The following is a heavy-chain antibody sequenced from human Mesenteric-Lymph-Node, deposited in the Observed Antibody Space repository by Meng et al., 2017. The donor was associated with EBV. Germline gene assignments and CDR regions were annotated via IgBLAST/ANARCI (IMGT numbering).Heavy chain of an antibody. D-gene: IGHD3/OR15-3a*01. J-gene: IGHJ4*02. CDR1: GFTFTSFH. Sequence: QVHLVRAGAKVKNPGASVKFSCKEPGFTFTSFHMHWVRQAPGQGLEWMGIINPSDGSTGYAQRFQGRVTMTSESSTSTVYMELSSLKSEDTAVYFCARGLDWGSPFDYWGQGTLVTVSS. CDR3: ARGLDWGSPFDY. CDR2: INPSDGST. V-gene: IGHV1-46*01.